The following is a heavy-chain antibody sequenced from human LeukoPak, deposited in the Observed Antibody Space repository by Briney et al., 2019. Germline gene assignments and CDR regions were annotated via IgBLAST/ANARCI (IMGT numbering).Heavy chain of an antibody. CDR3: ARAHATYYYDSSGYGFVY. J-gene: IGHJ4*02. CDR2: ITAYNGDT. V-gene: IGHV1-18*01. CDR1: GYTFTNFG. Sequence: GASVKVSCKASGYTFTNFGISWVRQAPGQGLEWMGWITAYNGDTNYAQKFQGRLTMTTDTSTSTAYMELRSLRSDDTAVYYCARAHATYYYDSSGYGFVYWGQGTLVTVSS. D-gene: IGHD3-22*01.